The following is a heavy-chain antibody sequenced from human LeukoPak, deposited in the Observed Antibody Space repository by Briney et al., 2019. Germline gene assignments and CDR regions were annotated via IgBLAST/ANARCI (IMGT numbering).Heavy chain of an antibody. CDR3: AREPPGSSWYGFDY. D-gene: IGHD6-13*01. V-gene: IGHV4-34*01. J-gene: IGHJ4*02. CDR2: INHGGGT. Sequence: NASETLSLTCAVYGGSFSDYFWNWIRQPPGKGLEWIGEINHGGGTRYNPSLKSRATISVDTSKKQFSLQLNSVTPEDTAVYYCAREPPGSSWYGFDYWGQGTLVTVSS. CDR1: GGSFSDYF.